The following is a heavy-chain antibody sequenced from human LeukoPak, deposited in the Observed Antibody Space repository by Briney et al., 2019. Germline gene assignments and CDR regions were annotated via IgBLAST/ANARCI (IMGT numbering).Heavy chain of an antibody. CDR1: GGSLTSSSYY. CDR2: IYYGGRT. J-gene: IGHJ5*02. Sequence: SSETLSLTCNVSGGSLTSSSYYWGWIRQPPGKGLEWIGSIYYGGRTYYNPSLKSRVTISVDTSKNQFSLKLNSVTAADTAVYYCARDQANFYPTVGWFDPWGQGTLVTVSS. V-gene: IGHV4-39*07. CDR3: ARDQANFYPTVGWFDP. D-gene: IGHD1-1*01.